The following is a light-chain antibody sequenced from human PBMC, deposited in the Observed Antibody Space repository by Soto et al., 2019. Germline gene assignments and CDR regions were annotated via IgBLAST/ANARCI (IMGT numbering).Light chain of an antibody. CDR2: DAI. CDR1: RGISSN. J-gene: IGKJ1*01. CDR3: QQYNNSPRA. Sequence: EIAMTQSPATLSVSLGDRATLSCRASRGISSNLAWYQQKPGQAPRLLIYDAITRHSGISSRFSGSGSGTEFTLTISSLQSEDLAVYHCQQYNNSPRAFGQGTKVDI. V-gene: IGKV3-15*01.